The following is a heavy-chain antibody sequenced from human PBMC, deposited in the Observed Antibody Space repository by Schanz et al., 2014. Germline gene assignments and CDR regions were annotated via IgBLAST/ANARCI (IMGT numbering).Heavy chain of an antibody. Sequence: QVQLVESGGGVVQPGNSLRLSCEASGFTFSSYGMHWVRQAPGKGLEWVAVISYDGNNEDYADSVKGRFSISRDNSQNTLYLQMDSLRPEDTAVYFCAKDTGYCHGGACYCFEYWGLGILVTVSS. CDR1: GFTFSSYG. D-gene: IGHD2-8*02. J-gene: IGHJ4*02. CDR2: ISYDGNNE. CDR3: AKDTGYCHGGACYCFEY. V-gene: IGHV3-30*18.